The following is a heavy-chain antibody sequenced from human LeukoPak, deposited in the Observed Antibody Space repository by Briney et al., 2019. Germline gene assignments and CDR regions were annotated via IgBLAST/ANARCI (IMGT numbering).Heavy chain of an antibody. CDR2: ISSSSSYI. Sequence: GGSLRLSCGASGFTFSSYAMSWVRQAPGKGLEWVSSISSSSSYIYYADSVKGRFTISRDNAKNSLYLQMSSLRAEDTAVYYCARDLPTQGWIQQWLANPRGVYYYYYYMDVWGKGTTVTVSS. CDR1: GFTFSSYA. D-gene: IGHD6-19*01. J-gene: IGHJ6*03. CDR3: ARDLPTQGWIQQWLANPRGVYYYYYYMDV. V-gene: IGHV3-21*01.